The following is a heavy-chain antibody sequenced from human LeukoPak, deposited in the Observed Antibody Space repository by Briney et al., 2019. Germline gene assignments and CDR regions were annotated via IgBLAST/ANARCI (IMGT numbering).Heavy chain of an antibody. Sequence: SVKVSCKASGGTFSSYAISWVRQAPGQGLEWMGGIIPIFGTANYAQKFQGRVTITTDESTSTACMELSSLRSEDTAVYYCASRKLRIRRYYYMDVWGKGTTVTVSS. V-gene: IGHV1-69*05. D-gene: IGHD1-14*01. CDR1: GGTFSSYA. CDR2: IIPIFGTA. CDR3: ASRKLRIRRYYYMDV. J-gene: IGHJ6*03.